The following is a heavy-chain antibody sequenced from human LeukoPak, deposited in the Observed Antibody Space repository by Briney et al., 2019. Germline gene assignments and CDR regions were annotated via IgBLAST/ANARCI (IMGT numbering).Heavy chain of an antibody. V-gene: IGHV1-2*02. Sequence: GASVKVSCKASGHTFTAYYMFWVRQAPGQGLEWMGWINPNSGGTNSAPKFRGRVTMTRDTSISTAYMELSGLTSDDTAVYFCATYYSDTSARDWGQGTLVTVSS. CDR1: GHTFTAYY. D-gene: IGHD3-22*01. CDR3: ATYYSDTSARD. CDR2: INPNSGGT. J-gene: IGHJ4*02.